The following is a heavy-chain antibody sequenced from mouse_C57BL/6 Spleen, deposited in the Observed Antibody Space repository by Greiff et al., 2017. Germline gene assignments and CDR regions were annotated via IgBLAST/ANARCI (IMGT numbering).Heavy chain of an antibody. CDR1: GYTFTSYW. V-gene: IGHV1-74*01. Sequence: QVQLKQPGAELVKPGASVKVSCKASGYTFTSYWMHWVKQRPGQGLEWIGRIHPSDSDTNYNQTFKGKATLTVDKSSSTAYMQLSSLTSEDSAVYYCARDYYGSSYWYFDVWGTGTTVTVSS. J-gene: IGHJ1*03. CDR2: IHPSDSDT. D-gene: IGHD1-1*01. CDR3: ARDYYGSSYWYFDV.